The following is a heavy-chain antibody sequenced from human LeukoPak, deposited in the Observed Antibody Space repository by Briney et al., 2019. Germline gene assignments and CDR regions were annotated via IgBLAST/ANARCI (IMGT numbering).Heavy chain of an antibody. CDR1: GYTFISYG. CDR3: ARDEGSNWSFDN. D-gene: IGHD6-13*01. V-gene: IGHV1-18*01. J-gene: IGHJ4*02. CDR2: ISAYNGNT. Sequence: ASVKVSCKASGYTFISYGISWVRQAPGQGLEWIGWISAYNGNTNFAQKFQGRVTLTTDTSTTTAHMELRSLSSDDTAVYYCARDEGSNWSFDNWGQGSLVTVSS.